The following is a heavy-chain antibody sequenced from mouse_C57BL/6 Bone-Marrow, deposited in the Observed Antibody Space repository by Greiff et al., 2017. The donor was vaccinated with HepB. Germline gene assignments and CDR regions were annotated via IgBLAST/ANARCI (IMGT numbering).Heavy chain of an antibody. J-gene: IGHJ2*01. D-gene: IGHD3-2*02. Sequence: EVQGVESGGGLVQPGESLKLSCETNEYEFPSHDMSWVRKTPEKRLELVAAINSDGGSTYYPDTMERRFIISRDNTKKTLYLQMSSLRSEDTAVYYRGGSSGLSHYWGQGTTLTVSS. CDR2: INSDGGST. V-gene: IGHV5-2*01. CDR1: EYEFPSHD. CDR3: GGSSGLSHY.